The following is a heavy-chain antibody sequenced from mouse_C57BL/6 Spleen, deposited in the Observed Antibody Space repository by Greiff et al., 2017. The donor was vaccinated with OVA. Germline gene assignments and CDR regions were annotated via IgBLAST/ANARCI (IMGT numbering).Heavy chain of an antibody. D-gene: IGHD2-5*01. J-gene: IGHJ2*01. CDR3: ARLDYYSNPY. Sequence: VQLQQSGPELVKPGASVKISCKASGYAFSSSWMNWVKQRPGKGLEWIGRIYPGDGDTNYNGKFKGKATLTADKSSSTAYMQLSSLTSEDSAVYFCARLDYYSNPYWGQGTTLTVSS. CDR1: GYAFSSSW. CDR2: IYPGDGDT. V-gene: IGHV1-82*01.